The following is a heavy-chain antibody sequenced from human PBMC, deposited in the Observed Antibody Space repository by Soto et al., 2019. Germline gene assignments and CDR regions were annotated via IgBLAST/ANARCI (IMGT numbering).Heavy chain of an antibody. CDR1: GFTVSTNY. Sequence: EVQLVESGGGLVQPGGSLRLSCAASGFTVSTNYMSWVRQAPGKGLEWVSVIYGGGSTYYADSVKGRFTISRDNSKNTLYLQMNSLRAEDTAVYYCARGDIAVAFNYWGQGTLFTVSS. V-gene: IGHV3-66*01. D-gene: IGHD6-19*01. J-gene: IGHJ4*02. CDR2: IYGGGST. CDR3: ARGDIAVAFNY.